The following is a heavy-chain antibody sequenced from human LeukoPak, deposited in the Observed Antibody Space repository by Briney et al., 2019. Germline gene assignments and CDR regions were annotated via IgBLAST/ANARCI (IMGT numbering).Heavy chain of an antibody. CDR3: AGGQQLVVGSCDY. J-gene: IGHJ4*02. Sequence: PSETLSLTCIVSGGSISSGSFYWGWIRQPPGKRLEWIGSIYYSGTTFYNPSLKSRVTISVDTSKNQFSLKLSSVTAADTAVYYCAGGQQLVVGSCDYWGQGTLVTVSS. CDR2: IYYSGTT. CDR1: GGSISSGSFY. V-gene: IGHV4-39*01. D-gene: IGHD6-13*01.